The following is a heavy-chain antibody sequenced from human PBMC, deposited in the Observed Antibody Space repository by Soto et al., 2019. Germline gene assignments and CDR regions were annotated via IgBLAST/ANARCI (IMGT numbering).Heavy chain of an antibody. V-gene: IGHV1-69*06. CDR1: GGTFSSYA. CDR2: IIPIFGTA. D-gene: IGHD3-10*01. CDR3: ARGESKVRHYYYDGMDV. J-gene: IGHJ6*02. Sequence: QVQLVQSGAEVKKPGSSVKVSCKASGGTFSSYAISWVRQAPGQGLEWMGGIIPIFGTANYAQKFQGRVTIPADNSTRTACMELSSLRSEDTAVYYCARGESKVRHYYYDGMDVWGQGTTVTVSS.